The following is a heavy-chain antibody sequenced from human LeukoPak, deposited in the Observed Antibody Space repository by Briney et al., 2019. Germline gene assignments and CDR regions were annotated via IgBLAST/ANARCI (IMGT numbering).Heavy chain of an antibody. CDR1: GFTFSSYS. V-gene: IGHV3-48*04. D-gene: IGHD3-22*01. CDR3: ASSRREYYDSSGSIKWPFDS. Sequence: GGSLRLSCVASGFTFSSYSMNWVRQAPGKGLEYVSYISSGSGTIYYADSVKGRFTISRDNAKNSLYLQMNSLSAEDTAVYYCASSRREYYDSSGSIKWPFDSWGQGTLVTVSS. CDR2: ISSGSGTI. J-gene: IGHJ4*02.